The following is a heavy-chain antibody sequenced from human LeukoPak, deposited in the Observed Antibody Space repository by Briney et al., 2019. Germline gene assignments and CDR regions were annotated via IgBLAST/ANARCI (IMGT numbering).Heavy chain of an antibody. V-gene: IGHV1-2*02. CDR2: ISPNNGAT. Sequence: ASVKVSCKASGYTFTGYYMRWVRQAPGQGLEWMGWISPNNGATNYAQRFQGRVSMTRDTSITTAYMDLSGLTSDDTAVYYCARDALRDCTSTSCYTYFYMDVWGKGTTVTVSS. D-gene: IGHD2-2*02. J-gene: IGHJ6*03. CDR1: GYTFTGYY. CDR3: ARDALRDCTSTSCYTYFYMDV.